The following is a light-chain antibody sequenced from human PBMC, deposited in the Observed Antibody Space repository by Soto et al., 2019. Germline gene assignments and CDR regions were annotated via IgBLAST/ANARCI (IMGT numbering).Light chain of an antibody. CDR1: QSVSSK. Sequence: EIVMTQSPATLSVSPGEGATLSCRASQSVSSKLAWYQQKPGQAPRLLIYGASTRATGIPARFSGGGSGTEFTLIISSLQSEDSAVYYCQQYNSWLWTFGQGTKVEIK. CDR3: QQYNSWLWT. V-gene: IGKV3-15*01. CDR2: GAS. J-gene: IGKJ1*01.